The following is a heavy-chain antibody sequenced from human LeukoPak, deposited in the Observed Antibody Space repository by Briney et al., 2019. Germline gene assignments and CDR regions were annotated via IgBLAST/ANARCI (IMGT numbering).Heavy chain of an antibody. CDR2: ISWNSGSI. D-gene: IGHD6-19*01. CDR3: AKLYGWDRSDY. J-gene: IGHJ4*02. V-gene: IGHV3-9*01. Sequence: HSGRSLRLSCAASGFTFDDYAMHWVRQAPGKGLEWVSGISWNSGSIGYADSVKGRFTISRDNAKNSLYLQMNSLRAEDTALYYCAKLYGWDRSDYWGQGTLVTVSS. CDR1: GFTFDDYA.